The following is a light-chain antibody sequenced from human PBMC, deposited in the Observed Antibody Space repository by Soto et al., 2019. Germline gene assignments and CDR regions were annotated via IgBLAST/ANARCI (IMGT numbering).Light chain of an antibody. V-gene: IGKV1-5*01. J-gene: IGKJ5*01. CDR2: DAS. Sequence: IQLTQSPSTLSSSVGDRVTLTCRASQSISSWLAWYKQKPGKAPKLLSYDASSLESGVPSRFSGSGSGTDFTLTISSLKPEDFATYYCQQSYSTPITFGQGTRLEIK. CDR1: QSISSW. CDR3: QQSYSTPIT.